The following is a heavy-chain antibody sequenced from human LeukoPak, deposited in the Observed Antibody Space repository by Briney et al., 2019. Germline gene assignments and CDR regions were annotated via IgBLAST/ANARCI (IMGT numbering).Heavy chain of an antibody. V-gene: IGHV4-39*07. J-gene: IGHJ4*02. Sequence: SETLSPTCTVSGGSISSSSYYWGWIRQPPGKGLEWIGSIYYSGSTYYNPSLKSRVTISVDTSKNQFSLKLSSVTAADTAVYYCARSYSGYDRFDYWGQGTLVTVSS. D-gene: IGHD5-12*01. CDR2: IYYSGST. CDR3: ARSYSGYDRFDY. CDR1: GGSISSSSYY.